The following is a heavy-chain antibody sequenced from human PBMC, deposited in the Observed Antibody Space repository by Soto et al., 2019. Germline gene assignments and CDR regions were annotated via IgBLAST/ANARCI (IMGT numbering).Heavy chain of an antibody. J-gene: IGHJ5*02. V-gene: IGHV4-61*01. CDR3: AREKLGLDL. Sequence: SETLTLTADVSGGSVIRGSHYCTWIRQPPGKGLEWIGYIYSSGSTNYNPSLESRVTISVDTSKNQFSLRLNSVTAADTAVYYCAREKLGLDLWGQATPVPVSP. D-gene: IGHD3-16*01. CDR1: GGSVIRGSHY. CDR2: IYSSGST.